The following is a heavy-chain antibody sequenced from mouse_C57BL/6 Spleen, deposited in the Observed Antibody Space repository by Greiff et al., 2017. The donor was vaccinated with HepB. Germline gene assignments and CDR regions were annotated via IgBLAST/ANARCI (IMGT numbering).Heavy chain of an antibody. V-gene: IGHV5-6*02. J-gene: IGHJ3*01. CDR3: ARHGGGEWFAY. Sequence: DVMLVESGGDLVKPGGSLKLSCAASGFTFSSYGMSWVRQTPDKRLEWVATISSGGSYTYYPDSVKGRFTISRDNAKNTLYLQVSSLKSEDTAMYYGARHGGGEWFAYWGQGTLVTVSA. CDR1: GFTFSSYG. CDR2: ISSGGSYT.